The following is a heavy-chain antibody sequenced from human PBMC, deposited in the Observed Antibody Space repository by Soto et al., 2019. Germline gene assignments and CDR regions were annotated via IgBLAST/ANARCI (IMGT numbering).Heavy chain of an antibody. J-gene: IGHJ6*02. CDR2: ISYDGSNK. Sequence: GVSLRLSCAASGFTFSSYAMHWVRQAPGKGLEWVAVISYDGSNKYYADSVKGRFTISRDNSKNTLYLQMNSLRAEDTAVYYCARVKLGDYCYYGMDVWGQGTTVTVSS. CDR1: GFTFSSYA. CDR3: ARVKLGDYCYYGMDV. D-gene: IGHD3-10*01. V-gene: IGHV3-30-3*01.